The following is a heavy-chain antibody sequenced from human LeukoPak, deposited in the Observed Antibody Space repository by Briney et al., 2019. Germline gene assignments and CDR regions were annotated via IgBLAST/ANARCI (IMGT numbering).Heavy chain of an antibody. J-gene: IGHJ3*02. CDR3: ARLEDTAMVTWAFDI. CDR2: IYPSDSNT. Sequence: GESLKISCKGSGYSFTSYWIGWVRQMPGKGLEWMGIIYPSDSNTRYSPSFQGQVTISADKSISTAYLQWSSLKASDTAMYYCARLEDTAMVTWAFDIWGQGTMVTVSS. CDR1: GYSFTSYW. V-gene: IGHV5-51*01. D-gene: IGHD5-18*01.